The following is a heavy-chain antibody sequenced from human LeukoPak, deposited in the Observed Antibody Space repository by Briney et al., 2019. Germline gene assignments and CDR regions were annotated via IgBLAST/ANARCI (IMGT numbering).Heavy chain of an antibody. CDR1: GFSLTTSGVG. V-gene: IGHV2-5*02. CDR2: ISWAEYE. D-gene: IGHD4-11*01. Sequence: SGPTLVKPTQTLSLACTFSGFSLTTSGVGVGWIRQPPAMALEWLALISWAEYERYRPSLKSQLTMTKDTSKNRVVLTITNMDPVDTATYYCAHITTVTCADYWGQGTLVTVSS. CDR3: AHITTVTCADY. J-gene: IGHJ4*02.